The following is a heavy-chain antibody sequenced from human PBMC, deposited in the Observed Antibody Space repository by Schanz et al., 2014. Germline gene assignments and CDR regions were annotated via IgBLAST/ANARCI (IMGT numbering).Heavy chain of an antibody. J-gene: IGHJ2*01. V-gene: IGHV4-61*02. CDR1: GGSIRSGTYY. CDR2: VFPNGIT. Sequence: QVQLQESGPGLVKPSQTLSLTCTVSGGSIRSGTYYWSWIRQPAGKALEWVGRVFPNGITNYNPSLKSRVTNSLNTSKTQFSPTLTSLPAADTAVYYCARDTTWRLDLWGRGTLVTVSS. D-gene: IGHD1-1*01. CDR3: ARDTTWRLDL.